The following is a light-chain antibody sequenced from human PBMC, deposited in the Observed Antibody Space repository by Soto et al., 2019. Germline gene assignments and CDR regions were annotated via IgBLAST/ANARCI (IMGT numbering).Light chain of an antibody. CDR3: QQYSHLIT. CDR2: GVS. J-gene: IGKJ5*01. CDR1: QSVGSN. V-gene: IGKV3-15*01. Sequence: DIVMTQSPATLSLSPGEGATLSCRASQSVGSNLAWYQQKPAQAPRLLIYGVSTRATGTPARFSGSGSGTEFTLTISSVQSEDIATYYCQQYSHLITFGQGTRLEIK.